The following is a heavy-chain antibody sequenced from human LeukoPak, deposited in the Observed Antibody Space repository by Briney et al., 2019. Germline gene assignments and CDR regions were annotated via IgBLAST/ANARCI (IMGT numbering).Heavy chain of an antibody. D-gene: IGHD4-17*01. CDR3: ARHLTVTTKHFDY. CDR2: IYYSGST. J-gene: IGHJ4*02. CDR1: GGSISSHY. Sequence: PSETLSLTCTVSGGSISSHYWSWIRQPPGKGLEWIGYIYYSGSTNYDPSLKSRVTISVDTSKNQFSLKLSSVTAADTAVYYCARHLTVTTKHFDYWGQGTLVTVSS. V-gene: IGHV4-59*11.